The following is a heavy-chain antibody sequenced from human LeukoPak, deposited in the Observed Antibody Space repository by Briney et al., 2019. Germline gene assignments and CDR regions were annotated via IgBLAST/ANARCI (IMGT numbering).Heavy chain of an antibody. Sequence: PSETLSLTCSVSGHSIGSYYWTWIRQSTGKGSEWIGYIFYSGSTNYSPSLKSRVTISVDTSNNQFSLQLRSVTAADTAIYYCARGRARDGSFPWLDSWGQGTLVTVSS. CDR2: IFYSGST. V-gene: IGHV4-59*01. CDR1: GHSIGSYY. J-gene: IGHJ5*01. CDR3: ARGRARDGSFPWLDS. D-gene: IGHD3-10*01.